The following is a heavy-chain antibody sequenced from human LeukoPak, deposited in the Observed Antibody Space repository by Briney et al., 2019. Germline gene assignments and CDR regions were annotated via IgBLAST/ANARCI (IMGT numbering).Heavy chain of an antibody. CDR2: INPNSGGT. V-gene: IGHV1-2*02. CDR3: ARNYYGSGSQILIDY. D-gene: IGHD3-10*01. Sequence: ASVTVSCKASAYTFTGYYMHWVRQAPGQGLEWMGWINPNSGGTNYAQKFQGRVTMTRDTSISTAYMELSRLRSDDTAVYYCARNYYGSGSQILIDYWGQGTLVTVSS. CDR1: AYTFTGYY. J-gene: IGHJ4*02.